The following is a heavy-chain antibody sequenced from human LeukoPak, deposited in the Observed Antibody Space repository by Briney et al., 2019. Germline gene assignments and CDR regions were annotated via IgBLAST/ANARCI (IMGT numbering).Heavy chain of an antibody. J-gene: IGHJ4*02. CDR1: GFTFSTYA. CDR3: VKDPGLYWYFDY. V-gene: IGHV3-23*01. CDR2: IGGTGTNT. D-gene: IGHD2-15*01. Sequence: GGSLRLSCAASGFTFSTYAMSWVRQAPGKGLDWVSTIGGTGTNTYYADSVKGRFTISRDNSKNTLYLQMNSLRDGDTAVYYCVKDPGLYWYFDYWGQGTLVTVSS.